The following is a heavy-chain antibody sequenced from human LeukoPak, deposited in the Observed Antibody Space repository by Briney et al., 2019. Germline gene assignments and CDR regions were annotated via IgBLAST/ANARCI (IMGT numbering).Heavy chain of an antibody. V-gene: IGHV3-23*01. J-gene: IGHJ4*02. Sequence: GGSLRLSCAAPGFTFSSYAMSWVRQAPGKGLEWVSGISGSGGSTYYADSVKGRITISRDNSKNTLYLQMNSLRAEDTAVYYCARGKGDTGGSFDYWGQGTLVTVSS. CDR3: ARGKGDTGGSFDY. D-gene: IGHD3-16*01. CDR1: GFTFSSYA. CDR2: ISGSGGST.